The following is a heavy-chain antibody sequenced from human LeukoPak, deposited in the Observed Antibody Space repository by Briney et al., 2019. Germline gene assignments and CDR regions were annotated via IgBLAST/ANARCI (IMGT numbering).Heavy chain of an antibody. CDR3: ARSAGYCSSTSCFRYFDY. D-gene: IGHD2-2*01. CDR1: GGSISSYY. CDR2: IYYSGST. V-gene: IGHV4-59*08. J-gene: IGHJ4*02. Sequence: PSETLSLTCTVSGGSISSYYWSWIRQPPGKGLEWIGYIYYSGSTNYNPSLKSRVTISVDTSKNQFSLKLSSVTAADTAVYYCARSAGYCSSTSCFRYFDYWGQGTLVTVSS.